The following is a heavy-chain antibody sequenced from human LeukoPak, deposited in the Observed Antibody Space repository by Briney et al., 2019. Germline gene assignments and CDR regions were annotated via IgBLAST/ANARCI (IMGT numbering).Heavy chain of an antibody. D-gene: IGHD5-12*01. Sequence: GGSLRLSCAASGFTFSSYSMNWVRQAPGKGLEWVSYISSSSSTIYYADSVKGRFTISRDNAKNSLYLQMNSLRAEDTAVYYCARIYSGYDRALDYWGQGTLVTVSS. CDR2: ISSSSSTI. V-gene: IGHV3-48*01. CDR3: ARIYSGYDRALDY. J-gene: IGHJ4*02. CDR1: GFTFSSYS.